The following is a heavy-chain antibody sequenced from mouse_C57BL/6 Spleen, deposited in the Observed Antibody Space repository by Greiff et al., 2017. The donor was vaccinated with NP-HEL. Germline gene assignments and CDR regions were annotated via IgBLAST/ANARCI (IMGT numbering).Heavy chain of an antibody. CDR2: ISDGGSYT. CDR1: GFTFSSYA. D-gene: IGHD1-1*01. Sequence: DVHLVESGGGLVKPGGSLKLSCAASGFTFSSYAMSWVRQTPEKRLAWVATISDGGSYTYYPDNVKGRFTISRDNAKNNLYLQMSHLKSEDTAMYYCARGTTVVEDYAMDYWGQGTSVTVSS. CDR3: ARGTTVVEDYAMDY. V-gene: IGHV5-4*01. J-gene: IGHJ4*01.